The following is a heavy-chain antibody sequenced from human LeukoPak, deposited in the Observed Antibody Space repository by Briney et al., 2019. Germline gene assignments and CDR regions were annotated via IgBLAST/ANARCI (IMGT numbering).Heavy chain of an antibody. CDR3: ARVRGVGTHIWLLPWNL. CDR2: ISGGAAGT. D-gene: IGHD2-21*02. J-gene: IGHJ5*02. CDR1: GFTFLTYA. V-gene: IGHV3-23*01. Sequence: GGSLRLSCAASGFTFLTYAMAWVRQAPGKGLEWVSSISGGAAGTYYSPSVKGRFTVSRDNDKNALYLQMDDVTAADTALYYCARVRGVGTHIWLLPWNLWGQGTLVSVSS.